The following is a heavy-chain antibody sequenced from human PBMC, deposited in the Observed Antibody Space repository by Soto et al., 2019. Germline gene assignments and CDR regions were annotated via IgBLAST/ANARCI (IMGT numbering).Heavy chain of an antibody. Sequence: KQSQTLSLTCTVSGGSISSYYWSWIRQPPGKGLEWIGYIYYSGSTNYNPSLKSRVTISVDTSKNQFSLKLSSVTAADTAVYYCARVGAPDGVITGYYYYYMDVWGKGTTVTVSS. V-gene: IGHV4-59*01. D-gene: IGHD3-22*01. J-gene: IGHJ6*03. CDR2: IYYSGST. CDR3: ARVGAPDGVITGYYYYYMDV. CDR1: GGSISSYY.